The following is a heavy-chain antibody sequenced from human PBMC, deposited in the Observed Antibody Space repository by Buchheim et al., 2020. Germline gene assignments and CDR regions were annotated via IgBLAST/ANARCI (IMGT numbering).Heavy chain of an antibody. CDR2: INQNGGEQ. J-gene: IGHJ4*02. CDR1: GFNFGTLW. V-gene: IGHV3-7*01. D-gene: IGHD5-12*01. Sequence: EVQLVESGGGLGRPGGSLRLSCVASGFNFGTLWMSWVRQVPGKGLEWVANINQNGGEQYYVDSVEGRFTISSDNAKNSLYLQMSSLRVEDTAVYYCASGGGESFDQLYSGYPRDYWGQGTL. CDR3: ASGGGESFDQLYSGYPRDY.